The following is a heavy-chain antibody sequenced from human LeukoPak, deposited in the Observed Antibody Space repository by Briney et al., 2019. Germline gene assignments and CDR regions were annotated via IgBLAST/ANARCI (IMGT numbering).Heavy chain of an antibody. CDR2: IRYDGSNK. D-gene: IGHD5-12*01. CDR1: AFTFSTYG. CDR3: VRELVPQSINSGYDSFHI. Sequence: PGGSLRLSCAASAFTFSTYGMHWVRQAPGKGLEWVAFIRYDGSNKYYADSVLGRFTISRDNSKNTLYLQMNSLSAEDTAVYYCVRELVPQSINSGYDSFHIWGQGTMVTVSS. V-gene: IGHV3-30*02. J-gene: IGHJ3*02.